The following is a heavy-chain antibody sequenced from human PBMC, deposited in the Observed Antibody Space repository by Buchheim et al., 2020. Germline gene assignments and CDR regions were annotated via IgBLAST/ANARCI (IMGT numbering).Heavy chain of an antibody. V-gene: IGHV4-34*01. D-gene: IGHD2-2*01. J-gene: IGHJ6*02. CDR2: INHSGGT. CDR1: GGSFSGFY. Sequence: QVQLQQWGAGLLKPSGTLSLTCAASGGSFSGFYWSWFRQSPERGLEWIGEINHSGGTNYNPSLKSRVIISVDTSNNQFSLRLTSVTGADTAVYYCATRSCSSRACSRSRRDYYYGMDVWGQGTT. CDR3: ATRSCSSRACSRSRRDYYYGMDV.